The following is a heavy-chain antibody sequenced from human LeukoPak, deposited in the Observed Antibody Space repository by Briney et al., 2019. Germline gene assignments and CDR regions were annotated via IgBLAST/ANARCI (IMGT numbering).Heavy chain of an antibody. J-gene: IGHJ4*02. Sequence: GASVKVSCKASGYTFTSYYMHWVRQAPGQGLEWMGIINPSGGSTSYAQKFQGRVTITADESTSTAYMELSSLRSEDTAVYYCARDVRDSSGWYPPDYWGQGTLVTVSS. CDR2: INPSGGST. V-gene: IGHV1-46*01. CDR3: ARDVRDSSGWYPPDY. D-gene: IGHD6-19*01. CDR1: GYTFTSYY.